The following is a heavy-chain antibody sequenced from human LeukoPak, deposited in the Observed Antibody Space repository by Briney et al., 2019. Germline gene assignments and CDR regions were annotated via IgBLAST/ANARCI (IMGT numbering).Heavy chain of an antibody. D-gene: IGHD2-2*01. CDR3: ARGQYHLLYWYFDL. CDR1: GGSISSYY. V-gene: IGHV4-4*07. Sequence: PSETLSLTCTVSGGSISSYYWSWIRQPAGKGLEWIGRIYSSGSTNYIPSLKSRVTMSVDTSKNQFSLKLSSVTAADTAVYYCARGQYHLLYWYFDLWGRGTLVTVSS. CDR2: IYSSGST. J-gene: IGHJ2*01.